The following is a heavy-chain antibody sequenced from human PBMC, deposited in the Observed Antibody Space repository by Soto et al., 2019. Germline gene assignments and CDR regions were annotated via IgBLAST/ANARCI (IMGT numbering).Heavy chain of an antibody. V-gene: IGHV3-23*01. J-gene: IGHJ3*02. CDR3: AKVSSSIWSDAFDI. CDR1: GFTFSSYA. Sequence: PGESLKISCAASGFTFSSYAMSWVRQAPGKGLEWVSGISGSGGSKYSADSVKGRFTISRDTSKNTLYLLMNSLRADDTAVYYCAKVSSSIWSDAFDIWGRGTMVTVSS. D-gene: IGHD6-13*01. CDR2: ISGSGGSK.